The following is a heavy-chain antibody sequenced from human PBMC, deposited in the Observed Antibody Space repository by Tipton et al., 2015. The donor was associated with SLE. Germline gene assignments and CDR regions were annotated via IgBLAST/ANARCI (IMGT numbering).Heavy chain of an antibody. CDR1: GGSISSGGYY. J-gene: IGHJ3*02. D-gene: IGHD1-1*01. V-gene: IGHV4-31*03. Sequence: TLSLTCTVSGGSISSGGYYWSWIRQHPGKGLGWIGYIYYSGSTYYNPSPKSRVTISVDTSKNQFSLKLSSVTAADTAVYYCARLPLYGWNDGGAFDIWGQGTMVTVSS. CDR2: IYYSGST. CDR3: ARLPLYGWNDGGAFDI.